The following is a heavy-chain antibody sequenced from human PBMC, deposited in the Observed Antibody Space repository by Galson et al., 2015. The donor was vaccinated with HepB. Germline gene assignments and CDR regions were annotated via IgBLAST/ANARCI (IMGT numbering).Heavy chain of an antibody. CDR3: ARIRGLDDILTGYYNGYYGMDV. CDR2: IDWDDDK. CDR1: GFSLSTSGMC. Sequence: PALVKPTQTLTLTCTFSGFSLSTSGMCVSWIRQPPGKALEWLALIDWDDDKYYSTSLKTRLTISKDTSKNQVVLTMTNMDPVDTATYYCARIRGLDDILTGYYNGYYGMDVWGQGTTVTVSS. V-gene: IGHV2-70*01. J-gene: IGHJ6*02. D-gene: IGHD3-9*01.